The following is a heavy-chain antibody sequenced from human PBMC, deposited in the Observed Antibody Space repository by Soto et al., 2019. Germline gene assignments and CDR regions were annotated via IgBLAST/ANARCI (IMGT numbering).Heavy chain of an antibody. CDR2: ISAYNGKT. J-gene: IGHJ6*02. V-gene: IGHV1-18*04. D-gene: IGHD3-3*01. CDR1: GYIFTSYG. Sequence: QFQLVQSGGEVKKPGASVKVSCKSSGYIFTSYGINWVRQAPGQGLEWMGWISAYNGKTTYAENLQGRVTLTTDTSASTAHMELTSLGSDDTAVYYCARSRLRFLGLEVVTMGGLDVWGQGTTVTVSS. CDR3: ARSRLRFLGLEVVTMGGLDV.